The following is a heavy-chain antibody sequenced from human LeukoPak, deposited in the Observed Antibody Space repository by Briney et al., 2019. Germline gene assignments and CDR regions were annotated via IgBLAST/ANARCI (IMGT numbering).Heavy chain of an antibody. J-gene: IGHJ4*02. V-gene: IGHV4-39*01. CDR1: GGSISSSSYY. Sequence: SETLSLTCTVSGGSISSSSYYWGWIRPPPGKGLEWIGSIYYSGSTYYNPSLKRRVTISVDTSKNQFSLKLSSVTAADTAVYYCASYGDYVYYWGQGTLVTVSS. CDR3: ASYGDYVYY. D-gene: IGHD4-17*01. CDR2: IYYSGST.